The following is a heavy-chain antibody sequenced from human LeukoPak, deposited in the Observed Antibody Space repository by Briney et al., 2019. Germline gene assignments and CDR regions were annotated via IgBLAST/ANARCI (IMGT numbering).Heavy chain of an antibody. CDR3: ARNYYDSGGYYYGGVDP. D-gene: IGHD3-22*01. CDR2: INPSGGST. J-gene: IGHJ5*02. CDR1: GYTFTNYY. Sequence: GASVKVSCKASGYTFTNYYMYWVRQAPGQGLEWMGMINPSGGSTSYAQKFQGRVTMTRDTSTSTVYMELSSLRSEDTAVYYCARNYYDSGGYYYGGVDPWGQGTLVTASS. V-gene: IGHV1-46*01.